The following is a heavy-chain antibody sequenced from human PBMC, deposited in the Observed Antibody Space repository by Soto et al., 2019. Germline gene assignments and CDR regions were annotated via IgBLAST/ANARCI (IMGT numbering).Heavy chain of an antibody. D-gene: IGHD1-26*01. V-gene: IGHV1-46*01. J-gene: IGHJ3*02. CDR2: INPSGGST. Sequence: GASVKVSCKASGYTFTSYYMHWVRQAPGQGLEWMGIINPSGGSTSYAQKFQGRVTMTRDTSTSTVYMELSSLRSEDTAVYYCARRKNSIVGALDAFDIWGQGTMVTVSS. CDR1: GYTFTSYY. CDR3: ARRKNSIVGALDAFDI.